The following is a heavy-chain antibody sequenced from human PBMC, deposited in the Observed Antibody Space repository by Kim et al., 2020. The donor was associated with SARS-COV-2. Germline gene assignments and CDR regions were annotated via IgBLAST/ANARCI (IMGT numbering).Heavy chain of an antibody. CDR3: ARVRVATIFGVVIQKLNWFDP. J-gene: IGHJ5*02. Sequence: SETLSLTCAVYGGSFSGYYWSWIRQPPGKGLEWIGEINHSGSTNYNPSLKSRVTISVDTSKNQFSLKLSSVTAADTAVYYCARVRVATIFGVVIQKLNWFDPWGQGTLVTVSS. CDR1: GGSFSGYY. V-gene: IGHV4-34*01. D-gene: IGHD3-3*01. CDR2: INHSGST.